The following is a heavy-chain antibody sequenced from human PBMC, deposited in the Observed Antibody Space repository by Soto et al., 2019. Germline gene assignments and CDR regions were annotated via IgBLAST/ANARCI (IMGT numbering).Heavy chain of an antibody. CDR1: GFKAHQYA. J-gene: IGHJ4*02. Sequence: EVQLVESGGGLVQPGRSLRLSCTVSGFKAHQYAMHWVRQAPGKGLEWVSGIYRDGGGTGYADSVKGRFTVSRDNVKNSLYLQMNSLRADDTGVYYCASIPPSAVGATSEVDYWGQGILVAVSS. V-gene: IGHV3-9*02. D-gene: IGHD1-26*01. CDR2: IYRDGGGT. CDR3: ASIPPSAVGATSEVDY.